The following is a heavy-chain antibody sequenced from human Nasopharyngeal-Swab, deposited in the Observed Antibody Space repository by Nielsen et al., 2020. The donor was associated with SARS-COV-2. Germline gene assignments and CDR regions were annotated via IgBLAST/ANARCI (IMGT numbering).Heavy chain of an antibody. CDR2: INSDGSST. J-gene: IGHJ3*02. CDR3: ASMAFDI. V-gene: IGHV3-74*01. Sequence: GESLKISRAASGFTFSSYWMHWVRQAPGKGLVWVSRINSDGSSTSYADSVKGRFTISRDNAKNTLYLQMNSLRAEDTAVYYCASMAFDIWGQGTMVTVSS. CDR1: GFTFSSYW.